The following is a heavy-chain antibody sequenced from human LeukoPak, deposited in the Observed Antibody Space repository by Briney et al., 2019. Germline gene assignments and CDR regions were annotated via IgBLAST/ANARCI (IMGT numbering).Heavy chain of an antibody. CDR1: GGSISSYY. J-gene: IGHJ4*02. D-gene: IGHD2-21*01. V-gene: IGHV4-59*01. Sequence: PSETLSLTCTVSGGSISSYYWSWIRQPPGKGLEWIGYIYYSGSTNYNPSLKSRVTISVDTSKNQFSLKLSSVTAADTAVYYCARASGGNLDYWGQGTLVTVSS. CDR3: ARASGGNLDY. CDR2: IYYSGST.